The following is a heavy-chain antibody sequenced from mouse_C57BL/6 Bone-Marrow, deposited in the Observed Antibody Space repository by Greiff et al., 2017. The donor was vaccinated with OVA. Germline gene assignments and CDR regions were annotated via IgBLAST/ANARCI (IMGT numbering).Heavy chain of an antibody. D-gene: IGHD1-1*01. J-gene: IGHJ3*01. V-gene: IGHV1-81*01. CDR1: GYTFTSYG. CDR3: ARDYYGTSFAY. Sequence: QVQLKESGAELARPGASVKLSCKASGYTFTSYGISWVKQRTGQGLEWIGEIYPRSGNTYYNGKFKGKATLTADKSSSTAYMELRSLTSEDSAVYFCARDYYGTSFAYWGQGTLVTVSA. CDR2: IYPRSGNT.